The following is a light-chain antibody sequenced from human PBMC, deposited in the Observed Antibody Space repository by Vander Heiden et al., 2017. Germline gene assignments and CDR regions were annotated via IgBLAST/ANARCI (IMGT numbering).Light chain of an antibody. CDR1: SSDVGNYNL. V-gene: IGLV2-23*02. Sequence: YALTQPASVSGSPGQSIPISCTGTSSDVGNYNLVSWYQQYPDKAPKLMIYEVTERPSGVSNRFSGSKSGNTASLTISGLQAEDEADYYCCSRSAGSTTLVFGGGTKLTVL. J-gene: IGLJ2*01. CDR3: CSRSAGSTTLV. CDR2: EVT.